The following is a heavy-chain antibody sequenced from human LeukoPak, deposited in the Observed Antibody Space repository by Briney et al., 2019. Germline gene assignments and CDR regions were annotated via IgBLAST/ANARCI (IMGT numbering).Heavy chain of an antibody. CDR2: IWYDGSNK. J-gene: IGHJ6*02. CDR1: GFTFSSYG. D-gene: IGHD2-2*01. CDR3: AREEDIVVGMDV. Sequence: GRSLRLSCAASGFTFSSYGMHWVRQAPGKGLEWVAVIWYDGSNKYYADSVKGRFTISRDNSKNTLYLQMNSLRAEDTAVYYCAREEDIVVGMDVWGQGTTVTVSS. V-gene: IGHV3-33*01.